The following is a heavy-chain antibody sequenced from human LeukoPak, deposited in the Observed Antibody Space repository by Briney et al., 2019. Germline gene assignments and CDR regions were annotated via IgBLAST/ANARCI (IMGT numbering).Heavy chain of an antibody. CDR1: GGTFSSYA. D-gene: IGHD3-3*01. J-gene: IGHJ5*02. V-gene: IGHV1-69*04. Sequence: ASVKVSCKASGGTFSSYAISWVRQAPGQGLEWMGRIIPILGIANYAQKFQGRVTITADKSTSTAYMELSSLRSEDTAVYYCAKGYYDFWSGPQYNWFDPWGQGTLVTVSS. CDR2: IIPILGIA. CDR3: AKGYYDFWSGPQYNWFDP.